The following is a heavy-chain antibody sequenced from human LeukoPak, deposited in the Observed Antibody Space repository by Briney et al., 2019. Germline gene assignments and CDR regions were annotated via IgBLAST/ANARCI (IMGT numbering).Heavy chain of an antibody. Sequence: ASVKVSCKVSGYTLTELSMHWVRQAPGKGLEWMGGFDPEDGETIYAQKFQGRVTMTEDTSTDTAYMELSSLRSEDTAVYYCATRRPTGGGDAFDIWGQETMVTVSS. V-gene: IGHV1-24*01. CDR3: ATRRPTGGGDAFDI. D-gene: IGHD4-11*01. J-gene: IGHJ3*02. CDR2: FDPEDGET. CDR1: GYTLTELS.